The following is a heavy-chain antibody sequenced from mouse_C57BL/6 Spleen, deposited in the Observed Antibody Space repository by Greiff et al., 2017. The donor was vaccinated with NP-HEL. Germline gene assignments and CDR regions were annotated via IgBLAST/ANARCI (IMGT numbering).Heavy chain of an antibody. CDR3: GRGAYGYDVGYFDV. V-gene: IGHV1-11*01. J-gene: IGHJ1*03. CDR1: GYTFTDHI. Sequence: LQESGAELASPGASVTLSCKASGYTFTDHIMNWVKKRPGQGLEWIGRIYPVSGETNYNQKFMGKATFSVDRSSSTVYMVLNSLTSEDPAVYYCGRGAYGYDVGYFDVWGTGTTVTVSS. D-gene: IGHD2-2*01. CDR2: IYPVSGET.